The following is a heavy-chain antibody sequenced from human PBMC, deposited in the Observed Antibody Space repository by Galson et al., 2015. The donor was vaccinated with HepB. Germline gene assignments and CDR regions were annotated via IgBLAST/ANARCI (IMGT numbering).Heavy chain of an antibody. D-gene: IGHD2-2*01. J-gene: IGHJ4*02. CDR2: INPSGDSA. Sequence: SVKVSCKASGYTFTSYYMFWVRQAPGQGLEWMGLINPSGDSATYSQKFQGTVTMTRDTSTSTVYMELSSLRSEDTAVYYCARYSSTMAFDYWGQGTLATVSS. V-gene: IGHV1-46*01. CDR3: ARYSSTMAFDY. CDR1: GYTFTSYY.